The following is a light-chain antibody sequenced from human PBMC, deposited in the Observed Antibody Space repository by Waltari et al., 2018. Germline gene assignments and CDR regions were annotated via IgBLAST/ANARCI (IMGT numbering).Light chain of an antibody. Sequence: QSALTQEASVSGAVGQKVTLSCTGNINNVGSYAVGWYQQISHGAPRTVMFGNSLRSGIPDRFSGSKSGPTASLTISGLQPEDESDYYCATWDDSLSVLVFGGGTKLTVL. J-gene: IGLJ3*02. CDR2: GNS. CDR3: ATWDDSLSVLV. V-gene: IGLV1-44*01. CDR1: INNVGSYA.